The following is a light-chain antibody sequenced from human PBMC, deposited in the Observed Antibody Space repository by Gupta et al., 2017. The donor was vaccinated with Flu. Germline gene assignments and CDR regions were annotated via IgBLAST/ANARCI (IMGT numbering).Light chain of an antibody. CDR2: ATS. CDR1: QDIGRW. J-gene: IGKJ5*01. V-gene: IGKV1D-12*01. CDR3: QQAYVFPYT. Sequence: SVGDRVTITCRASQDIGRWLAWYQQKPGKAPNLLIFATSRVKSGVPSRFSGSGSDTDFTLTISSRQPEDFATYYCQQAYVFPYTFGQGTRLEIK.